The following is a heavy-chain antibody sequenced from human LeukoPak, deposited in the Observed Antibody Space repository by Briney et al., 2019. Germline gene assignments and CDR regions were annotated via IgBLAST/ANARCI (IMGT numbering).Heavy chain of an antibody. D-gene: IGHD6-13*01. CDR3: ARAQQLVPLFDY. Sequence: ASVKVSFKASGYTFTSYGLSWVRQAPGQGLEWMGWISTYYGNTNYAQKLQGRVTMTTDTSTSTAYMELRSLRSDDTAVYYCARAQQLVPLFDYWGQGTLVTVSS. V-gene: IGHV1-18*01. CDR1: GYTFTSYG. J-gene: IGHJ4*02. CDR2: ISTYYGNT.